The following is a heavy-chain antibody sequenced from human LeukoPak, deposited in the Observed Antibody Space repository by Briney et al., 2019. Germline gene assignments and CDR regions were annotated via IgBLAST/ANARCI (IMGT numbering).Heavy chain of an antibody. CDR3: ARGLGSGGGDYVWFDP. CDR2: IYPGDSDT. CDR1: GYSFTSYW. Sequence: GESPKIPCKGSGYSFTSYWIGWVRQMPGKSLGWMGIIYPGDSDTRYSPSFQGQVTISADKSISTAYLQWSSLNASDTAMYYCARGLGSGGGDYVWFDPWGQGTLVTVS. J-gene: IGHJ5*02. D-gene: IGHD4-17*01. V-gene: IGHV5-51*01.